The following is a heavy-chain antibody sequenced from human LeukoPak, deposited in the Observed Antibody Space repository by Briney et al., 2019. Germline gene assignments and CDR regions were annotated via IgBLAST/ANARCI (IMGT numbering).Heavy chain of an antibody. CDR2: IYYSGST. V-gene: IGHV4-39*01. CDR3: ATDSPDSLFDP. D-gene: IGHD3-3*01. Sequence: SETLSLTCTVSGGSISSSSYYWGWIRQPPGKGLEWTGSIYYSGSTYYNPSLKSRVTISVDTSKNQFSLKLSSVTAADTAVYYCATDSPDSLFDPWGQGTLVTVSS. CDR1: GGSISSSSYY. J-gene: IGHJ5*02.